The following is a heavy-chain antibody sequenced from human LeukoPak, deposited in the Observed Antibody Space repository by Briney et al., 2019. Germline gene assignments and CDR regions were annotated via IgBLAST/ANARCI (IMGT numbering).Heavy chain of an antibody. CDR1: GYTFTTYD. V-gene: IGHV1-8*03. J-gene: IGHJ4*02. CDR3: ARTKPDNSEIYN. CDR2: MNPSSGNT. D-gene: IGHD3-22*01. Sequence: GASVKVSCKASGYTFTTYDINWVRQAAGQGLEWMGWMNPSSGNTGYAQKFQGRLTITRNASISTAYMELSSLRSDDTAVYYCARTKPDNSEIYNWGQGTLVTVSS.